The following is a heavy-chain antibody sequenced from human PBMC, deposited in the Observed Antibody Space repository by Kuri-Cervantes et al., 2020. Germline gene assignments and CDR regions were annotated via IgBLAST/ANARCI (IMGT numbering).Heavy chain of an antibody. Sequence: SLKISCAASGFTFDDYAMHWVRQAPGKGLEWVSGISWNSGSIGYADSVKGRFTISRDNAKNSLYLQMNSLRAEDTALYYCAKDTYYYDSSGYYFDYWAREPWSPSPQ. J-gene: IGHJ4*02. CDR2: ISWNSGSI. D-gene: IGHD3-22*01. V-gene: IGHV3-9*01. CDR3: AKDTYYYDSSGYYFDY. CDR1: GFTFDDYA.